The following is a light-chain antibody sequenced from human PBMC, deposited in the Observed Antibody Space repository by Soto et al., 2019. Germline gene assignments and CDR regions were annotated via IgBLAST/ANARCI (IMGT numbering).Light chain of an antibody. V-gene: IGKV3-11*01. CDR1: QSVSSY. CDR2: DAS. J-gene: IGKJ1*01. Sequence: EIVLTQSPATLSLSPGERATLSCRASQSVSSYLDWYQQKPRQAPRLLIYDASNRATGIPAMFSGSGSGTYFTLTISSLEPEDFAVYYCQQRSNWPPTFGQGTKVEIK. CDR3: QQRSNWPPT.